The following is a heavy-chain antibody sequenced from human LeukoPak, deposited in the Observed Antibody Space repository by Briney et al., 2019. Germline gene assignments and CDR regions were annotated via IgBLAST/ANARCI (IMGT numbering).Heavy chain of an antibody. CDR1: GFTFSSYE. Sequence: GRSLRLSCAASGFTFSSYEMNWVRQAPGKGLEWVSYISSSGSTIYYADSVKGRFTISRDNAKNSLYLQMNSLRAEDTAVYYCARDRDLGVVTPWCDYWGQGVLVTVSS. CDR2: ISSSGSTI. D-gene: IGHD2-2*01. J-gene: IGHJ4*02. V-gene: IGHV3-48*03. CDR3: ARDRDLGVVTPWCDY.